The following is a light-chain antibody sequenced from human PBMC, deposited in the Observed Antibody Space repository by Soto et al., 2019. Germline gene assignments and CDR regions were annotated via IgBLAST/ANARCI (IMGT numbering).Light chain of an antibody. CDR3: QQSYSTPWL. Sequence: DIQMTQSPSSLSASVGDRVTITCRASQSISSYLNWYQQKPGKAPKLLIYAASSLQSGVTSRFSGSGSGTDFTLTISSLQPEDFATYYCQQSYSTPWLFGPGTKVDIK. CDR2: AAS. CDR1: QSISSY. V-gene: IGKV1-39*01. J-gene: IGKJ3*01.